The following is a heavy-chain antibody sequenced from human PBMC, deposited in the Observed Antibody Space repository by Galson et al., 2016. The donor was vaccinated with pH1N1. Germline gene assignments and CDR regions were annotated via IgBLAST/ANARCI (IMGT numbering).Heavy chain of an antibody. CDR3: ARSTKGVSTGHFDS. J-gene: IGHJ4*02. CDR2: IYPGDSDT. V-gene: IGHV5-51*03. CDR1: GYSFSNYW. D-gene: IGHD1-1*01. Sequence: QSGAEVKKPRESLRISCKGFGYSFSNYWIAWVRQMPGKGLECMGVIYPGDSDTKYNPSFEGQVVISADKSISSVFLQLNSLEASDTAMYYCARSTKGVSTGHFDSWGQGTLVTVSS.